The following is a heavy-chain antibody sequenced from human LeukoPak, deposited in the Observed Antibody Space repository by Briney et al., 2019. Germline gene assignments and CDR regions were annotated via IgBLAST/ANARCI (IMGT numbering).Heavy chain of an antibody. CDR2: ISYDGSNK. V-gene: IGHV3-30-3*01. J-gene: IGHJ4*02. Sequence: GGSLRLSCAVSGFTFSSYAMHWVRQAPGKGLEWVAVISYDGSNKYYADSVKGRFTISRDNAKNSLYLQMNSLRAEDTAVYYCARGYYDFWSGNYFDYWGQGTLVTVSS. CDR3: ARGYYDFWSGNYFDY. D-gene: IGHD3-3*01. CDR1: GFTFSSYA.